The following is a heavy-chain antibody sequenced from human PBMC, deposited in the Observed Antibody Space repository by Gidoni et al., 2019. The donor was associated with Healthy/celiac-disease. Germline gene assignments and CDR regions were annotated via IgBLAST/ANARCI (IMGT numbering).Heavy chain of an antibody. CDR3: ARVRWLQSADY. Sequence: EVQLVESGGGLVQPGVSLRLSCAASGFTVSSNYMSWVRQAPGKGLEWVSVIYSGGSTYYADSVKGRFTISRDNSKNTLYLQMNSLRAEDTAVYYCARVRWLQSADYWGQGTLVTVSS. J-gene: IGHJ4*02. CDR1: GFTVSSNY. CDR2: IYSGGST. D-gene: IGHD5-18*01. V-gene: IGHV3-66*01.